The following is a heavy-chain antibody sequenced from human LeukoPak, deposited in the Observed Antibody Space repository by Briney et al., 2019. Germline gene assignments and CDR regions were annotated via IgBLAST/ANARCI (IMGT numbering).Heavy chain of an antibody. V-gene: IGHV1-58*01. D-gene: IGHD3-10*01. CDR3: AADHASITMVRGVINWYFDL. J-gene: IGHJ2*01. CDR1: GFTFTSSA. Sequence: SVKASCKASGFTFTSSAVQWVRQARGQRLEWIGWIVVGSGNTNYAQKFQERVTITRGMSTSTAYMELSSLRSEDTAVYYCAADHASITMVRGVINWYFDLWGRGTLVTVSS. CDR2: IVVGSGNT.